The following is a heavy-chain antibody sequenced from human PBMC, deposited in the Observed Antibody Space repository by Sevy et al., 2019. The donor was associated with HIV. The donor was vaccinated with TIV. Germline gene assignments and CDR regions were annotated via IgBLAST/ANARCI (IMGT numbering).Heavy chain of an antibody. CDR3: ARDNGAAYGIEGGWFDP. CDR1: GYTFTSYY. D-gene: IGHD3-16*01. CDR2: INPSGGST. Sequence: ASVKVSCKASGYTFTSYYMHWVRQAPGQGLEWMGIINPSGGSTSYAQKFQGRVTMTRETSTSTVYMELSSLRSEDTAVYYCARDNGAAYGIEGGWFDPWGQGTLVTVSS. J-gene: IGHJ5*02. V-gene: IGHV1-46*01.